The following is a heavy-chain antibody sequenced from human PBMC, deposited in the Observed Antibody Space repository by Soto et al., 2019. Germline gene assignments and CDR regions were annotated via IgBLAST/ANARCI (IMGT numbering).Heavy chain of an antibody. D-gene: IGHD2-2*02. V-gene: IGHV4-4*02. CDR2: IFRGGST. Sequence: QVQLQESGPGLVRPSETLSLTCAVSGASITSTNWWSWVRQPPGKGLEWIGGIFRGGSTNYNRSLTSRVTISVDKSKNQFSPRLTSVTAADTAVYYCARAILANPWFDPWGQGTLVSVYS. J-gene: IGHJ5*02. CDR1: GASITSTNW. CDR3: ARAILANPWFDP.